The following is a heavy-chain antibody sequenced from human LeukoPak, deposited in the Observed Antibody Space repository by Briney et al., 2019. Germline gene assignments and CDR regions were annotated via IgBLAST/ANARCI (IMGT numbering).Heavy chain of an antibody. CDR1: GFTFSGSA. CDR3: KAGSEDHYDSSGYRYY. V-gene: IGHV3-73*01. J-gene: IGHJ4*02. Sequence: PGGSLRLSCAASGFTFSGSAMDWVRQASGKGLEWVGRIRSKANSYATAYAASVKGRFTISRDDSKNTAYLQMNSLKTEDTAVYYCKAGSEDHYDSSGYRYYWGQGTLVTVSS. D-gene: IGHD3-22*01. CDR2: IRSKANSYAT.